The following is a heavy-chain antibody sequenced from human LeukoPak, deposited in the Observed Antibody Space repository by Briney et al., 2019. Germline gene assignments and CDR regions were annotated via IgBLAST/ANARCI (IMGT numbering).Heavy chain of an antibody. D-gene: IGHD5-18*01. J-gene: IGHJ6*03. CDR2: IYSGGST. V-gene: IGHV3-53*01. Sequence: GGSLRLSCAASGFTFSSYAMSWVRQAPGKGLEWVSVIYSGGSTYYADSVKGRFTISRDNSKNTLYLQMNSLRAEDTAVYYCAREVSDTDFYYYYMDVWGKGTTVTISS. CDR1: GFTFSSYA. CDR3: AREVSDTDFYYYYMDV.